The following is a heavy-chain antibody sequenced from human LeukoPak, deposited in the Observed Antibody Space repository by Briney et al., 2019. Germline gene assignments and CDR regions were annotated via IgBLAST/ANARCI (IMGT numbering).Heavy chain of an antibody. CDR3: ARGTGGTYYDILTGYSRLHYFDY. J-gene: IGHJ4*02. V-gene: IGHV4-59*01. CDR1: GGSISSYY. CDR2: IYYSGST. Sequence: SETLSLTCTVSGGSISSYYWSWIRQPPGKGLEWIGYIYYSGSTNYDPSLKSRVTISVDTSKNQFSLKLSSVTAADTAVYYCARGTGGTYYDILTGYSRLHYFDYWGQGTLVTVSS. D-gene: IGHD3-9*01.